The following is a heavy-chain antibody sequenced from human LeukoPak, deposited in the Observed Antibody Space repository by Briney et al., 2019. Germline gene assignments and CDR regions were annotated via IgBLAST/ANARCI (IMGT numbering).Heavy chain of an antibody. CDR2: MNQDGSEK. Sequence: GGSLRLSCAASRFTFSSYWMTWVRQAPGKGLEWVANMNQDGSEKYYVDSVKGRFTISRDNARNSLYLQMNSLRAEDTAVYFCARDHRGVFDYWGQGTLVTVSS. J-gene: IGHJ4*02. D-gene: IGHD3-10*01. CDR1: RFTFSSYW. CDR3: ARDHRGVFDY. V-gene: IGHV3-7*01.